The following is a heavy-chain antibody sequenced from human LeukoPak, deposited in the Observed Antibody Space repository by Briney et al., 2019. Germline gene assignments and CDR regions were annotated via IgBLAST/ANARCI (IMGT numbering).Heavy chain of an antibody. CDR3: ALRGLYCSASTCGGALHI. CDR2: INHSGST. D-gene: IGHD2-15*01. J-gene: IGHJ3*02. Sequence: SETLSLTCAVYGGSFSGYYWSWIRQPPGKGLEWIGEINHSGSTNYNPSLKSRVTISVDTSKNQFSLKLSSVTAADTAVYYCALRGLYCSASTCGGALHIWGQGTMVTVSS. V-gene: IGHV4-34*01. CDR1: GGSFSGYY.